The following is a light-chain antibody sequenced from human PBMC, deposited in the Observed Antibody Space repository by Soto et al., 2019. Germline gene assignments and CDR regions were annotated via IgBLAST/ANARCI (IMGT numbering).Light chain of an antibody. J-gene: IGKJ1*01. Sequence: DIQITQSPSTLSPSVVDRVTITCRASQIISSWLAWYQQKPGKAPKLLIYDASSLESGVPSRFSGSGSGTEFTLTISSLQPDDFATYYCQQYNSYAWTFGQGTKVDIK. CDR2: DAS. CDR1: QIISSW. CDR3: QQYNSYAWT. V-gene: IGKV1-5*01.